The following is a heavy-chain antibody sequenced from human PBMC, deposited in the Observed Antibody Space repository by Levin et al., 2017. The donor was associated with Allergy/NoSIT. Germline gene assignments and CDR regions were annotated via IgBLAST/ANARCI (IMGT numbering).Heavy chain of an antibody. CDR2: INPNSGGT. CDR1: GYTFTGYY. V-gene: IGHV1-2*02. J-gene: IGHJ4*02. D-gene: IGHD3-10*01. CDR3: ARDLAVRGVIIAYY. Sequence: GESLKISCKASGYTFTGYYMHWVRQAPGQGLEWMGWINPNSGGTNYAQKFQGRVTMTRDTSISTAYMELSRLRSDDTAVYYCARDLAVRGVIIAYYWGQGTLVTVSS.